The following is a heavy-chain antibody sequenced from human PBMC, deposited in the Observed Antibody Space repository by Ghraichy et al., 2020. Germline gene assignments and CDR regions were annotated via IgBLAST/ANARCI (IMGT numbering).Heavy chain of an antibody. V-gene: IGHV2-26*01. CDR3: ARIRSRVTIFGVVSEYYYGMDV. CDR1: GFSLSNARMG. CDR2: IFSNDEK. D-gene: IGHD3-3*01. J-gene: IGHJ6*02. Sequence: SGPTLVKPTETLTLTCTVSGFSLSNARMGVSWIRQPPGKALEWLAHIFSNDEKSYSTSLKSRLTISKDTSKSQVVLTMTNMDPVDTATYYCARIRSRVTIFGVVSEYYYGMDVWGQGTTVTVSS.